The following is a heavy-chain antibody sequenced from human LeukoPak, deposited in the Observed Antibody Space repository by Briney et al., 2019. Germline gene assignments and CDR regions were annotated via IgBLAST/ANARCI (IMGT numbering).Heavy chain of an antibody. CDR2: IFPSGGEI. CDR1: GFTFSTFA. Sequence: GGSLRLSCAASGFTFSTFAMMWVRQPPGKGLEWVSSIFPSGGEIHYADSVRGRFTISRDNSKSTLSLQMNSLRAEDTAIYYCATYRQVLLPFESWGQGTLVTVSS. D-gene: IGHD2-8*02. CDR3: ATYRQVLLPFES. J-gene: IGHJ4*02. V-gene: IGHV3-23*01.